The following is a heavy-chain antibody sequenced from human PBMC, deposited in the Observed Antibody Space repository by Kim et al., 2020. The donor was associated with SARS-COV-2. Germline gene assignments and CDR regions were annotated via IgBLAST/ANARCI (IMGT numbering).Heavy chain of an antibody. J-gene: IGHJ4*02. D-gene: IGHD5-12*01. CDR3: AKEMATNHPKED. CDR1: GFTFSSYG. Sequence: GGSLRLSCAASGFTFSSYGMHWVRQAPGKGLEWVAVISYDGSNKYYADSVKGRFTISSDNSKNTLYMQMNSVIAEDTAVYYCAKEMATNHPKEDWGQGTPVTVSS. CDR2: ISYDGSNK. V-gene: IGHV3-30*18.